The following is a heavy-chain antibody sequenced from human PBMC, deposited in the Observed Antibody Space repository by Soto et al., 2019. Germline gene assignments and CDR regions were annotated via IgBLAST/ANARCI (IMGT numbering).Heavy chain of an antibody. D-gene: IGHD6-6*01. CDR1: GYTFTGYY. CDR3: ARAVSSRPPYYFDY. J-gene: IGHJ4*02. Sequence: ASVKVSCKASGYTFTGYYMHWVRQAPGQGLEWMGWINPNSGGTNYAQKFQGRVTMTGDTSISTAYMELSRLRSDDTAVYYCARAVSSRPPYYFDYWGQGTLVTVSS. V-gene: IGHV1-2*02. CDR2: INPNSGGT.